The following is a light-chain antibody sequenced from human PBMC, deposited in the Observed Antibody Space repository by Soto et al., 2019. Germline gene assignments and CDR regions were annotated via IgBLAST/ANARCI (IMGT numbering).Light chain of an antibody. CDR1: SSNIWAGFD. V-gene: IGLV1-40*01. CDR3: QSYYSSMTGSKV. J-gene: IGLJ1*01. CDR2: GNS. Sequence: QSVLTQPPSVSGAPGQRVTISCTGSSSNIWAGFDVHWYQQLPGTAPKLLIYGNSNRPSGVPDRFSGSRSGTSASLAITGLQYEDEADYYCQSYYSSMTGSKVFGSGTEV.